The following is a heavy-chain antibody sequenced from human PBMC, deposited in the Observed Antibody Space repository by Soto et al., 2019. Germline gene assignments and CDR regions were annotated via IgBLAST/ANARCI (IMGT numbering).Heavy chain of an antibody. J-gene: IGHJ5*02. CDR1: GFTFSSYS. CDR3: ARDPSPIGYCSSTSCLGWFDP. D-gene: IGHD2-2*01. Sequence: EVQLVESGGGLVKPGGSLRLSCAASGFTFSSYSMNWVRQAPGKGLEWVSSISSSSSYIYYADSVKGRFTISRDNAKNSLYLQMNSLRAEDTAVYYCARDPSPIGYCSSTSCLGWFDPWGQGTLVTVSS. V-gene: IGHV3-21*01. CDR2: ISSSSSYI.